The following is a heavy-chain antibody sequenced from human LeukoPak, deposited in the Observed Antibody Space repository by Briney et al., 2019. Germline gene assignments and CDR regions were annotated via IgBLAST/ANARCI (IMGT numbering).Heavy chain of an antibody. CDR2: IYSTGRT. J-gene: IGHJ4*02. V-gene: IGHV4-4*07. D-gene: IGHD6-19*01. CDR1: AGSFDGYY. Sequence: PSETLSLTCTVSAGSFDGYYWSWIRQPAGKGLEWIGRIYSTGRTNYNPSFESRLIVSVDTSRNQVSLMLKSVTAADTAVYYCAGTQQWLVPGTAGWGQGTLVTVSS. CDR3: AGTQQWLVPGTAG.